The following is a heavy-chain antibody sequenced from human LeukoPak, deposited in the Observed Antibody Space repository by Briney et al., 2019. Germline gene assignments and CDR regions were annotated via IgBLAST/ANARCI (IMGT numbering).Heavy chain of an antibody. D-gene: IGHD2/OR15-2a*01. J-gene: IGHJ3*02. CDR3: ARKYLDAFNI. CDR2: INHSGST. CDR1: GGSFSGYY. V-gene: IGHV4-34*01. Sequence: PSETLSLTCAVYGGSFSGYYWSWVRQPPGKWLEWIGEINHSGSTNYNPSLKSRVTISIDTSKNQFSLKLSSVTAADTAVYYCARKYLDAFNIWGQGTMVTVSS.